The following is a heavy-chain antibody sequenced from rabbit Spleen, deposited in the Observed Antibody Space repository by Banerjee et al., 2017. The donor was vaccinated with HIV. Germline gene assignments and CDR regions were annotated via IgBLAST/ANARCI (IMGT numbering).Heavy chain of an antibody. CDR1: GFSFSSNYY. V-gene: IGHV1S40*01. Sequence: QSLEESGGDLVKPGASLTLTCTASGFSFSSNYYMCWVRQAPGKGLECIACIYGGDGSTYYASWAKGRFTISKTSSTTVTLQMTSLTAADTATYFCARASSGAGATGYGYWGLWGPGTLVTVS. J-gene: IGHJ4*01. CDR2: IYGGDGST. D-gene: IGHD6-1*01. CDR3: ARASSGAGATGYGYWGL.